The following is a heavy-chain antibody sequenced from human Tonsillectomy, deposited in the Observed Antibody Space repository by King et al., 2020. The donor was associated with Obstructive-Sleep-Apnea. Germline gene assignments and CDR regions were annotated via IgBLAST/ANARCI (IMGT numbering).Heavy chain of an antibody. CDR2: LSYDGSNK. CDR1: GFSFSTYG. Sequence: VKLVESGGGVVQPGRSLRLSCAASGFSFSTYGMHWVRQAPGKGLEWVAVLSYDGSNKYYADSVNGRFIISRDNSKNMLYLQMNSLRTEDTAIYYCARVGDTAMYYYNYAMDVWGQGTTVTVSS. CDR3: ARVGDTAMYYYNYAMDV. V-gene: IGHV3-30*03. J-gene: IGHJ6*02. D-gene: IGHD5-18*01.